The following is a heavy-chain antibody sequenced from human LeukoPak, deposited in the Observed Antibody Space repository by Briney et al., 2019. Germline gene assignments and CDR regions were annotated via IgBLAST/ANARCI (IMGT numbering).Heavy chain of an antibody. CDR3: ARDKGSGTYPPY. CDR2: ISGSGGST. CDR1: GFTFTSFA. V-gene: IGHV3-23*01. D-gene: IGHD1-26*01. Sequence: GGSLRLSCAASGFTFTSFALSWVRQGPGKGLEWVSGISGSGGSTYYADSVKGRFTISRDKSNNRLYLQMNSLRAENTDVYYCARDKGSGTYPPYWGQGTLVTVSS. J-gene: IGHJ4*02.